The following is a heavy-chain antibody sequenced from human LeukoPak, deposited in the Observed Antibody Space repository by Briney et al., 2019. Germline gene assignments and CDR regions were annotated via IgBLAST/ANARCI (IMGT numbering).Heavy chain of an antibody. V-gene: IGHV4-39*01. Sequence: SSETLSLTCTVSGGSISSSSYYWGWIRQPPGKGLEWIGSIYYSGSTYYNPSLKSRVTISVDTSKNQFSLKLSSVTAADTAVYYCARRYSGSGRGYYYYYGMDVWGQGTLVTVSS. CDR3: ARRYSGSGRGYYYYYGMDV. J-gene: IGHJ6*02. D-gene: IGHD5-12*01. CDR2: IYYSGST. CDR1: GGSISSSSYY.